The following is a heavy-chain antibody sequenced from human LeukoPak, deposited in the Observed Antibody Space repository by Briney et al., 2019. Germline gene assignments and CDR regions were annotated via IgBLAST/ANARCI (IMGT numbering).Heavy chain of an antibody. V-gene: IGHV3-53*01. J-gene: IGHJ2*01. CDR3: ATRAYRSGIGCGSPFDL. CDR1: EFTVSSNY. Sequence: GGSLRLSCAASEFTVSSNYMNWVRQAPGKGLEWVSIIYSGGSTYYADSVKGRFTISRDHSKNTLYLQMNSLRAEDTAVYYCATRAYRSGIGCGSPFDLRGRGTLVTVSS. CDR2: IYSGGST. D-gene: IGHD3-16*02.